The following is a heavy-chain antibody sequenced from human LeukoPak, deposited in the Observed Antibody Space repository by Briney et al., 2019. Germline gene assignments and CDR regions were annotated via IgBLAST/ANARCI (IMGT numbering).Heavy chain of an antibody. V-gene: IGHV3-21*01. CDR1: GFTFSSYS. CDR2: ISSSSSYI. J-gene: IGHJ6*02. D-gene: IGHD3-10*01. Sequence: GGSLRLSCAASGFTFSSYSMNWVRQAPGKGLEWVSSISSSSSYIYYADSVKGRFTISRDNAKNSLYLQMNSLRAEDTAVYYCARVYYGSGSCFGSPPDGMDVWGQGTTVTVSS. CDR3: ARVYYGSGSCFGSPPDGMDV.